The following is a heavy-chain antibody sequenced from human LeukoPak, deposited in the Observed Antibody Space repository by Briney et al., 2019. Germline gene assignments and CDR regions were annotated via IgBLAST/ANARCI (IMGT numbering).Heavy chain of an antibody. D-gene: IGHD4-17*01. CDR3: AKVSIATVTTYYFDY. V-gene: IGHV3-9*01. CDR1: GFTFSSYW. Sequence: GGSLRLSCAASGFTFSSYWMHWVRQAPGKGLEWVSGISWNSGSIGYADSVKGRFTISRDNAKNSLYLQMNSLRAEDTALYYCAKVSIATVTTYYFDYWGQGTLVTVSS. CDR2: ISWNSGSI. J-gene: IGHJ4*02.